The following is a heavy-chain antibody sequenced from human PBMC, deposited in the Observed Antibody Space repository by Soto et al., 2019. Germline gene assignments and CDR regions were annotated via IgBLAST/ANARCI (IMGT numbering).Heavy chain of an antibody. CDR2: ISSTGNTI. CDR1: GFTFSTYS. V-gene: IGHV3-48*01. J-gene: IGHJ4*02. CDR3: ARSGYFDY. Sequence: EVQVVESGGGLVQPGGSLRLSCAASGFTFSTYSMNWVRQAPGKGLEWVSYISSTGNTIYYPDSVKGRFTISRDTDKKSLYLQMNSLRAEDTAVYYCARSGYFDYWGPGSLVTVSS. D-gene: IGHD2-8*02.